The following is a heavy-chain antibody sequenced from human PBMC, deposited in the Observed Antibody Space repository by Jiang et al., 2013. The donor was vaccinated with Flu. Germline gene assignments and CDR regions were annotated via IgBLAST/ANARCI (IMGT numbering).Heavy chain of an antibody. CDR1: GFTFSSYS. D-gene: IGHD5-12*01. Sequence: QLVESGGGLVKPGGSLRLSCAASGFTFSSYSMNWVRQAPGKGLEWVSYISSSSSTIYYADSVKGRFTISRDNAKNSLYLQMNSLRDEDTAVYYCARVEWLRAVDPPANWGQGTLVTVSS. CDR2: ISSSSSTI. CDR3: ARVEWLRAVDPPAN. J-gene: IGHJ4*02. V-gene: IGHV3-48*02.